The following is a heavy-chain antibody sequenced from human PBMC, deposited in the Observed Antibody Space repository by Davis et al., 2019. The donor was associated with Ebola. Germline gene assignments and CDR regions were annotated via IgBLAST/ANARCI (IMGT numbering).Heavy chain of an antibody. J-gene: IGHJ6*02. Sequence: GGSLRLSCAASGFTFSNFAMHWVRQAPGKGLEWVAVISYDGSDESYTDSVKGRFTISRDNSKNTLYLQMNNLRAEDTAVYYCARVLERFGKLQGYFYFYGLDVWGQGTTATVSS. CDR2: ISYDGSDE. V-gene: IGHV3-30-3*01. CDR1: GFTFSNFA. CDR3: ARVLERFGKLQGYFYFYGLDV. D-gene: IGHD3-10*01.